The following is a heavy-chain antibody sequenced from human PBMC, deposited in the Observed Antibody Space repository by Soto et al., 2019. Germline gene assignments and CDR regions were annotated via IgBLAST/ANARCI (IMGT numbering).Heavy chain of an antibody. V-gene: IGHV1-69*13. CDR1: GGTFSSYA. CDR2: IIPIFGTA. CDR3: ARYVAAAATNYYYYYGMDV. Sequence: SVNVSCKASGGTFSSYAISWVRQAPGQGLEWMGGIIPIFGTANYAQKFQGRVTITADESTSTAYMELSSLRSEDTAVYYCARYVAAAATNYYYYYGMDVWGQGTTVTVSS. J-gene: IGHJ6*02. D-gene: IGHD6-13*01.